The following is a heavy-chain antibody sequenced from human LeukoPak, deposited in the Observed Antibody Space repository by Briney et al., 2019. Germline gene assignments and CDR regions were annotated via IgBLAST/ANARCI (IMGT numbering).Heavy chain of an antibody. Sequence: GGSLSLSCVGSGLTFSPYIMHWVRQAPGKRMEYVSGITSDGATTYYADSVKGRFSITRDNSKNTLYLQMGSLSVEDMAVYYCGSEINQMPGVYWGQGTLVTVSP. J-gene: IGHJ4*02. CDR2: ITSDGATT. V-gene: IGHV3-64*02. CDR3: GSEINQMPGVY. D-gene: IGHD2-2*01. CDR1: GLTFSPYI.